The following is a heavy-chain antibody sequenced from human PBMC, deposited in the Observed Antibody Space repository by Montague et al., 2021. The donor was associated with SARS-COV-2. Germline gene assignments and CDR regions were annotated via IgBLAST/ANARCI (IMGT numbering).Heavy chain of an antibody. CDR1: GGSISSRSYY. CDR3: ARQDDILTGYYYYGMDV. CDR2: IYYSGST. J-gene: IGHJ6*02. V-gene: IGHV4-39*01. D-gene: IGHD3-9*01. Sequence: SETLSLTCTVSGGSISSRSYYWGWIRQPPGKGLEWIGSIYYSGSTYYNPSLKSRVTISVDTSKNQFSLKLSSVTAADTAVYYCARQDDILTGYYYYGMDVWGQGTTVTASS.